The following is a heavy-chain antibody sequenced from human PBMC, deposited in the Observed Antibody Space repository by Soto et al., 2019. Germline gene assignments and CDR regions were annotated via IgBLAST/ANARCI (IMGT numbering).Heavy chain of an antibody. Sequence: LRLSCAASRFTFSGYVMSWVRQAPGKGLEWVSGISSSGDRTYYADSVKGRFTISRDNSKNTLYLQMNSLRADDTAVYYCAKDADYYGSGSYAYYFDSWGQGTLVTVSS. V-gene: IGHV3-23*01. CDR2: ISSSGDRT. CDR1: RFTFSGYV. D-gene: IGHD3-10*01. CDR3: AKDADYYGSGSYAYYFDS. J-gene: IGHJ4*02.